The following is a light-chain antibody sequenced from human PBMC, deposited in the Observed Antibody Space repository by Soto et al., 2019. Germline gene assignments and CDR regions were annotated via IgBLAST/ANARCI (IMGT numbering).Light chain of an antibody. Sequence: DIQMTQSPSTLSESVGDRVTITCRASQSINSWLAWYQQKPGKAPKLLIYKASSLESGVPSRFSGSGSGTEFTLTISSLQPDDFATYYCQQYNSYPWTFGQGTKVEIK. J-gene: IGKJ1*01. CDR3: QQYNSYPWT. V-gene: IGKV1-5*03. CDR2: KAS. CDR1: QSINSW.